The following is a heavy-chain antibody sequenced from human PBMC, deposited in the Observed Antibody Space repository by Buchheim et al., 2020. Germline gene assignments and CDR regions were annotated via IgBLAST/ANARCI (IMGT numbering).Heavy chain of an antibody. CDR2: MSGSGGST. CDR3: VSPLVVTANIGFYYYGMDV. CDR1: GFTFSSYA. J-gene: IGHJ6*02. D-gene: IGHD2-2*01. V-gene: IGHV3-23*01. Sequence: EVQLLESGGGLVQPGGSLRLFCAASGFTFSSYAMSWVRQAPGKGLEWVLGMSGSGGSTFYAHSVKGRFPISRDDSENTLYLQMNSLRAEDTAVYYCVSPLVVTANIGFYYYGMDVWGQGTT.